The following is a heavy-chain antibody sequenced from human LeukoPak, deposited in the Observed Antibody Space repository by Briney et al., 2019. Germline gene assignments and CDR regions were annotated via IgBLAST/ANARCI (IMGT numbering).Heavy chain of an antibody. CDR1: GFTFSDYG. J-gene: IGHJ4*02. CDR2: LRYDGSNA. CDR3: VKDIKLASTESAGDS. Sequence: GGSLRLSCAASGFTFSDYGMHWVRQAPGKGLEWVAFLRYDGSNAKNADSVKGRFTISRDNSKNTLFLQMNRLRAEDTAKYYCVKDIKLASTESAGDSWGQGTLVTVSS. V-gene: IGHV3-30*02. D-gene: IGHD5-12*01.